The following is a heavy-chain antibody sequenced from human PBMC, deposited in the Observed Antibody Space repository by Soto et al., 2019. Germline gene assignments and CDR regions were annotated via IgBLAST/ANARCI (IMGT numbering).Heavy chain of an antibody. V-gene: IGHV3-7*03. J-gene: IGHJ4*02. CDR1: GFTFATYA. Sequence: GGSLRLSCAASGFTFATYAMNWVRQAPGKGLXWVAXXXKXGXGXLXXXXVKGRFTISRDNAKNSLFLQMNSLRAEDTAVYYCVREWGRLTPDSWGQGTLVTVSS. D-gene: IGHD7-27*01. CDR2: XXKXGXGX. CDR3: VREWGRLTPDS.